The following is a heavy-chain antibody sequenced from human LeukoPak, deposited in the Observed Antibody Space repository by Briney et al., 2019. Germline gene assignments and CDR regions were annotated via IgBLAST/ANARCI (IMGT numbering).Heavy chain of an antibody. CDR2: IWYDGSNK. Sequence: GRSLRLSCAASGXTFSSYGMHWVRQAPGKGLEWVAVIWYDGSNKYYADSVKGRFTISRDNSKNTLYLQMNSLRAEDTAVYYCAREIDDGSWFDPWGQGTLVTVSS. CDR3: AREIDDGSWFDP. V-gene: IGHV3-33*01. J-gene: IGHJ5*02. CDR1: GXTFSSYG. D-gene: IGHD1-14*01.